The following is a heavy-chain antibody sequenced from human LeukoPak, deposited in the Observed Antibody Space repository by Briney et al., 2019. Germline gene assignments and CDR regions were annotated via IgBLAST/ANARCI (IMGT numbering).Heavy chain of an antibody. CDR2: ISDSGGST. D-gene: IGHD3-22*01. CDR3: AKRGVVIRVILVGFHKEAYYFDS. J-gene: IGHJ4*02. V-gene: IGHV3-23*01. Sequence: GGSLRLSCAVSGITLSNYGMSWVRQAPGKGLEWVAGISDSGGSTNYADSVKGRFTIARDNPKNTLYLQLNSLRAEDTAVYFCAKRGVVIRVILVGFHKEAYYFDSWGQGALVTVSS. CDR1: GITLSNYG.